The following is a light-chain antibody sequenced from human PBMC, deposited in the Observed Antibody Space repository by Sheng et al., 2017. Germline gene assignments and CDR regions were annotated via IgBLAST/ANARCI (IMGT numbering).Light chain of an antibody. Sequence: DIQMTQSPSSLSASVGDRVTITCRASQDISSWLAWYQQKPGKAPKLLISAASSLQSGVSSRFSGSGSGTDFTLTINSLQPEDFATYYCQQANSFPLTFGQGTKVEIK. V-gene: IGKV1D-12*01. CDR1: QDISSW. CDR3: QQANSFPLT. CDR2: AAS. J-gene: IGKJ1*01.